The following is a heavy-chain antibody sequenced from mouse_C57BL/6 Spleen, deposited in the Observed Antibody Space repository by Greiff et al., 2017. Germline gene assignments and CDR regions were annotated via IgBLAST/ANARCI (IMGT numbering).Heavy chain of an antibody. V-gene: IGHV5-6*01. CDR3: ASELTGTAY. Sequence: EVNVVESGGDLVKPGGSLKLSCAASGFTFSSYGMSWVRQTPDKRLEWVATISSGGSYTYYPDSVKGRFTISRDNAKNTLYLQMSSLKSEDTAMYYCASELTGTAYWGQGTLVTVSA. CDR1: GFTFSSYG. D-gene: IGHD4-1*01. CDR2: ISSGGSYT. J-gene: IGHJ3*01.